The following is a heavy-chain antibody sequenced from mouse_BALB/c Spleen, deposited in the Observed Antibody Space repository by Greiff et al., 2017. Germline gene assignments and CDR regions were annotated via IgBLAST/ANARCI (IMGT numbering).Heavy chain of an antibody. V-gene: IGHV3-2*02. CDR2: ISYSGST. D-gene: IGHD2-4*01. CDR3: ARSRDYDYDGFAY. J-gene: IGHJ3*01. CDR1: GYSVTSDYA. Sequence: DVQLVESGPGLVKPSQSLSLTCTVTGYSVTSDYAWNWIRQFPGNRLEWMGYISYSGSTSYNPSLKSRIFIIRDTSKNQFFLQLNSVTTEDTATYYCARSRDYDYDGFAYWGQGTLVTVSA.